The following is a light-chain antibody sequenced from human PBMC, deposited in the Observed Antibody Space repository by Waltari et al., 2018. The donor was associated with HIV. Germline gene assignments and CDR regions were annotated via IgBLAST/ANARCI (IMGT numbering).Light chain of an antibody. V-gene: IGLV1-44*01. J-gene: IGLJ2*01. CDR2: GDT. CDR3: AVWDDTLKGL. Sequence: QSMLPQPPSVSGTPGQRLIISCSGVSPNIGKNLLNWYQHFPGTAPTLVSYGDTQRPSGVPDRFSGSKSGTSASLAISGLQSEDEADYYCAVWDDTLKGLYDGGTKLTV. CDR1: SPNIGKNL.